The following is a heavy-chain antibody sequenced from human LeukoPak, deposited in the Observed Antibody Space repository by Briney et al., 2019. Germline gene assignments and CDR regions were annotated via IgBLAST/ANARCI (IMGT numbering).Heavy chain of an antibody. V-gene: IGHV3-53*01. CDR2: IYSGGST. J-gene: IGHJ2*01. D-gene: IGHD5-18*01. CDR1: GFTVSSNY. Sequence: GGSLRLSCAASGFTVSSNYMSWVRQAPGKGLEWVSVIYSGGSTYYADSVKGRFTISRDNSKNTLYLQMNSLRAEDTAVYYCAREGPAMVRWYFDLRGRGTLVTVSS. CDR3: AREGPAMVRWYFDL.